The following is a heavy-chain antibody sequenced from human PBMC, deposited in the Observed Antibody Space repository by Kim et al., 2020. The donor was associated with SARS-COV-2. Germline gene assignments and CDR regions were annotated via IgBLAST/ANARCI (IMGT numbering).Heavy chain of an antibody. CDR2: IYYSGST. Sequence: SETLSLTCTVSGGSISSSSYYWGWIRQPPGKGLEWIGSIYYSGSTYYNPSLKSRVTISVDTSKNQFSLKLSSVTAADTAVYYCARDPSYFYDSSKYAFD. CDR3: ARDPSYFYDSSKYAFD. J-gene: IGHJ3*02. CDR1: GGSISSSSYY. D-gene: IGHD3-22*01. V-gene: IGHV4-39*07.